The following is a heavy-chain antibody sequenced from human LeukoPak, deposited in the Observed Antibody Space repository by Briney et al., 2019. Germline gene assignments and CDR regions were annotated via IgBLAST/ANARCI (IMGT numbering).Heavy chain of an antibody. CDR3: AKAHSYSSGRDDAFDI. J-gene: IGHJ3*02. V-gene: IGHV3-9*01. D-gene: IGHD6-19*01. CDR2: ISWNSGSI. CDR1: GFTFDDYA. Sequence: GRSLRLSCAASGFTFDDYAMHWVRQAPGKGLEWVSGISWNSGSIDYADSVKGRFTISRDNAKNSLHLQMNSLRAEDTALYYCAKAHSYSSGRDDAFDIWGQGTMVTVSS.